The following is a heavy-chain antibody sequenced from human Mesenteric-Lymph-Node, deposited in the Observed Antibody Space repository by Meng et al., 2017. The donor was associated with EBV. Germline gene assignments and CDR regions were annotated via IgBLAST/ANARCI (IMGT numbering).Heavy chain of an antibody. CDR3: ARGWGDGYSEY. Sequence: QLVESGGGLSQPGGSLRFSCAASGFTVSSNYMSWVRQAPGKGLEWVSGIYSGGNTYYADSVKGRFTISRDNSENTLYLRMNSLRDEDTAIYYCARGWGDGYSEYWGQGTLVTVSS. V-gene: IGHV3-53*01. CDR1: GFTVSSNY. J-gene: IGHJ4*02. D-gene: IGHD5-24*01. CDR2: IYSGGNT.